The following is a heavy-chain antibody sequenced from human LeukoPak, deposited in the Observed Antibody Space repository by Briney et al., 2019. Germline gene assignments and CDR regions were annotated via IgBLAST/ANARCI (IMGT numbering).Heavy chain of an antibody. CDR2: IYPGDSNT. V-gene: IGHV5-51*01. Sequence: EASLNTCCMDSGYIFTSYWICCRRQIREKVLEWREIIYPGDSNTNYTLSFQGQVTISAAKSLITAYLQWSSLKASDTAMYYCARPHGFGKLNYYYGMDIWGQGTTVTVSS. D-gene: IGHD3-10*01. CDR3: ARPHGFGKLNYYYGMDI. CDR1: GYIFTSYW. J-gene: IGHJ6*02.